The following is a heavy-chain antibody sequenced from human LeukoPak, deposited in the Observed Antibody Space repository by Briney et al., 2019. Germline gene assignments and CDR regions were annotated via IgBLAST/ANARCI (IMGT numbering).Heavy chain of an antibody. Sequence: GASVKVSCKASGYTFTGYYMHWVRQAPGQGLEWMGWINPNSGGTNYAQKLQGRVTMTTDTSTSTAYMELRSLRSDDTAVYYCARPSTYKWGIDYWGQGTLVTVSS. CDR3: ARPSTYKWGIDY. CDR1: GYTFTGYY. CDR2: INPNSGGT. D-gene: IGHD3-16*01. V-gene: IGHV1-2*02. J-gene: IGHJ4*02.